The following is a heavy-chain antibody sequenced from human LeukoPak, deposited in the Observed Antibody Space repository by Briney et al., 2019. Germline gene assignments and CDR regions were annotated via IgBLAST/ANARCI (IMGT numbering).Heavy chain of an antibody. Sequence: SETLSLTCNVSGGSIASSYWSWNRQPAGKGLEWIGRFFTGGNTYYNPSLESRVTISVDTSKNQFSLRLSSVTAADTAVYYCARGWEYWGQGTLVTVSS. CDR3: ARGWEY. CDR1: GGSIASSY. J-gene: IGHJ4*02. V-gene: IGHV4-4*07. D-gene: IGHD1-26*01. CDR2: FFTGGNT.